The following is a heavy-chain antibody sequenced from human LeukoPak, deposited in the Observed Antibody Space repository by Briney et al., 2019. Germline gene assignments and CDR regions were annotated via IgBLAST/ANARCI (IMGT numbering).Heavy chain of an antibody. Sequence: PGGSLRLSCAASGFTFSSYSMNWVRQAPGKGLEWVSSISSSSSYIYYADSVKGRFTISRDNAKNSLYLQMNSLRAEDTAVYYCAIVVPAAMVGGFGYWGQGTLVTVSS. V-gene: IGHV3-21*01. CDR3: AIVVPAAMVGGFGY. CDR2: ISSSSSYI. J-gene: IGHJ4*02. D-gene: IGHD2-2*01. CDR1: GFTFSSYS.